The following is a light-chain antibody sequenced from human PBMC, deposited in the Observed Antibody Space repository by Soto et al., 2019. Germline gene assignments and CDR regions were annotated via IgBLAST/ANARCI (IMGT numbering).Light chain of an antibody. V-gene: IGKV3-11*01. Sequence: EIVLTQSPATLSLSPGERATLSCRASQTVNSYLAWYQQKPGQAPRLLIYDASNRATGIPARFSGSGSGTAFTLTISSLEPEDFPVYYCQQRSNWPRTFGQGTKVEIK. CDR2: DAS. CDR3: QQRSNWPRT. CDR1: QTVNSY. J-gene: IGKJ1*01.